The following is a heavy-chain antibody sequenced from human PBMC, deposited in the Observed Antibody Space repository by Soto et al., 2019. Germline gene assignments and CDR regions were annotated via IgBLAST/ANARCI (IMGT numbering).Heavy chain of an antibody. V-gene: IGHV1-18*01. CDR3: ARDGSGFDWFLSNYGMDV. D-gene: IGHD3-9*01. CDR1: GYTFTSYG. Sequence: QVQLVQSGAEVKKPGASVKVSCKASGYTFTSYGISWVRQAPGQGLEWMGWISAYNGNTNYAQKLQGRVTMTTDTSPSTAYMELRSLRSDDTAVYYCARDGSGFDWFLSNYGMDVWGQGTTVTVSS. CDR2: ISAYNGNT. J-gene: IGHJ6*02.